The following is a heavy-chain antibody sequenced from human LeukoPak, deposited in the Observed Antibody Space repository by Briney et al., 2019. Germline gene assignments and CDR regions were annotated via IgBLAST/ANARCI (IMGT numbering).Heavy chain of an antibody. CDR1: GGSISSGSYY. CDR3: ARGGRGYSYFMDV. J-gene: IGHJ6*04. Sequence: PSETLSLTCTVSGGSISSGSYYWSWIRQPAGKGLEWIGRIYTSGSTNYNPSLKSRVTISVDTSKNQFSLKLSSVTAADTAVDYCARGGRGYSYFMDVWGKGTTVTVSS. V-gene: IGHV4-61*02. CDR2: IYTSGST. D-gene: IGHD5-18*01.